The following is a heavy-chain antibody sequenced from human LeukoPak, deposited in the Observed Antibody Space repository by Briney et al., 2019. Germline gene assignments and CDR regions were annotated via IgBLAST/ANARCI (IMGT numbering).Heavy chain of an antibody. CDR1: GYTFTSYG. CDR3: ARDTEGVGYYGSGSFDY. Sequence: ASVKVSCKASGYTFTSYGISWVRQAPGQGLEWMGWISAYNGNTNYAQKLQGRVTMTTDTSTSTAYMELRSLRSDDTAVYYCARDTEGVGYYGSGSFDYWGQGTLVTVSS. V-gene: IGHV1-18*01. D-gene: IGHD3-10*01. CDR2: ISAYNGNT. J-gene: IGHJ4*02.